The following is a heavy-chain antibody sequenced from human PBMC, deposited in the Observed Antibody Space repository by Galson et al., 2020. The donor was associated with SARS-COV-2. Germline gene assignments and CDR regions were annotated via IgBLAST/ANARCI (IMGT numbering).Heavy chain of an antibody. CDR2: IHQSGTT. CDR1: TASFSGYY. J-gene: IGHJ4*02. D-gene: IGHD6-13*01. Sequence: SKTLSLTCTVYTASFSGYYCSWPRQPPGKGLKWIQEIHQSGTTSYNPTLKSRVTMSVDKSKSPYSLKLTSVTAADTAVYYCARLYSSSWEDWCKGAPVTVSS. V-gene: IGHV4-34*01. CDR3: ARLYSSSWED.